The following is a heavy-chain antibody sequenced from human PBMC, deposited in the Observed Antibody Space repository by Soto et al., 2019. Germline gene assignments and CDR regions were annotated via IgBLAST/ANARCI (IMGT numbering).Heavy chain of an antibody. CDR1: GFNFRGYA. J-gene: IGHJ4*02. Sequence: PXGSLRLSCAASGFNFRGYARHWVRKDTGKGLEWVAVISYDGSNKYYADSVKGRFTISRDNSKNTLYLQMNSLRAEDTAVYYCARGRFLEWLATLDYWGQGTLVTVSS. D-gene: IGHD3-3*01. CDR3: ARGRFLEWLATLDY. CDR2: ISYDGSNK. V-gene: IGHV3-30-3*01.